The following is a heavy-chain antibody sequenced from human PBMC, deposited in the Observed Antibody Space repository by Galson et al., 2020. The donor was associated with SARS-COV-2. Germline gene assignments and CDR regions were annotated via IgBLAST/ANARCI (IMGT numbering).Heavy chain of an antibody. CDR2: IDWDDDK. Sequence: SGPTLVKHTQTLTLTCTFSGFSLSTSGMCVSWIRQPPGKALEWLARIDWDDDKYYSTSLKTRLTISKDTSKNQVVLTMTNMDPVDTATYYCARMPAGVVALDYWGQGTLVTVSS. J-gene: IGHJ4*02. D-gene: IGHD2-15*01. CDR3: ARMPAGVVALDY. CDR1: GFSLSTSGMC. V-gene: IGHV2-70*11.